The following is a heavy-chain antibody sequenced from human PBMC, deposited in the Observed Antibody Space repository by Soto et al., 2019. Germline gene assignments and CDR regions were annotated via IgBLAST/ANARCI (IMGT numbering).Heavy chain of an antibody. Sequence: QVQLQESGPGLVKPSQTLSLTCTVSGGSISSGGYYWSWIRQHPGKGLEWIGYIYYSGSTYYNPSRKSRVTRSVDTSKSQCTLKLSSVTAADTAVDYCVRDCLRSGYPYGMYVWGQGTTVTVSS. CDR2: IYYSGST. D-gene: IGHD3-22*01. J-gene: IGHJ6*02. CDR1: GGSISSGGYY. CDR3: VRDCLRSGYPYGMYV. V-gene: IGHV4-31*03.